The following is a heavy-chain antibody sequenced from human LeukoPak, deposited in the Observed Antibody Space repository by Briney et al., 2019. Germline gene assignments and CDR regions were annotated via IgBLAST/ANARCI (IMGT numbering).Heavy chain of an antibody. CDR2: ISWNSGSI. CDR1: GFTFDDYA. D-gene: IGHD2-8*01. Sequence: GGSLRLSCAASGFTFDDYAMHWVRQAPGKGLEWVSGISWNSGSIGYADSVKGRFTISRDNAKNSLYLQMNSLRAEDTAVYYCAKDRHTIGWFDPWGQGTLVTVSS. V-gene: IGHV3-9*01. CDR3: AKDRHTIGWFDP. J-gene: IGHJ5*02.